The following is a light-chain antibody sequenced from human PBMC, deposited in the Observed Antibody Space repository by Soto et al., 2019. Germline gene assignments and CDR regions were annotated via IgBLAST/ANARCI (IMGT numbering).Light chain of an antibody. CDR3: QVYDRSPL. Sequence: DIQMTQSPSFLSASAGDRVTIVCRASQSISSYLNWYQQKPGKAPKLLIYAASSLQSGVPSRFSGSGSGTDFTLTISRLEPEDFAVYYCQVYDRSPLFGGGTKVDIK. J-gene: IGKJ4*01. CDR1: QSISSY. V-gene: IGKV1-39*02. CDR2: AAS.